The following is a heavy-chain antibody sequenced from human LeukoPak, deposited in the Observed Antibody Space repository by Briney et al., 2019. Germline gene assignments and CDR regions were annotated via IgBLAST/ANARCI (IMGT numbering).Heavy chain of an antibody. V-gene: IGHV3-23*01. D-gene: IGHD3-10*01. J-gene: IGHJ4*02. Sequence: GGSLRLPCAASGFTFSSHAMSWVRQAPGKGLEWVSAISGSGGSTYYADSVKGRFTISRDNSKKKLSLQMNSLRAGDTAVYYCAKDTVWSGSGSYYDYWGQGTLVTVSS. CDR2: ISGSGGST. CDR3: AKDTVWSGSGSYYDY. CDR1: GFTFSSHA.